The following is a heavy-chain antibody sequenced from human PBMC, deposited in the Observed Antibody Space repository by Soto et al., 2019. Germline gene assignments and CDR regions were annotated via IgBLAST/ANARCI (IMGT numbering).Heavy chain of an antibody. V-gene: IGHV3-64*01. Sequence: EVQLVESGGGLVQPGGSLRLSCAAYGFTFSSYAMHWVRQAPGKGLEYVSAISSNGGSTYYANSVKGRFTISRDNSKNTLYLQMGSLRAEDMAVYYCARQTGSYYPFDYWGQGTLVTVSS. CDR3: ARQTGSYYPFDY. D-gene: IGHD3-10*01. CDR1: GFTFSSYA. CDR2: ISSNGGST. J-gene: IGHJ4*02.